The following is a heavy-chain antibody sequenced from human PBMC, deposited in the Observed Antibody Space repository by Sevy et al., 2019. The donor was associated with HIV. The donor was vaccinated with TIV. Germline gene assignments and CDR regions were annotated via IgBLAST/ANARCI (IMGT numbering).Heavy chain of an antibody. D-gene: IGHD1-26*01. CDR3: ARDCNSATCLWGLDV. CDR1: GFTFSHYW. Sequence: GGSLRLSCATSGFTFSHYWMTWVRQAPGKGPEWVANIKGDGSEKYYVDSVRGRFTISRDNAKNSLYLQMNSLRGEDTALYYSARDCNSATCLWGLDVWGQGTTVTLSS. CDR2: IKGDGSEK. V-gene: IGHV3-7*03. J-gene: IGHJ6*02.